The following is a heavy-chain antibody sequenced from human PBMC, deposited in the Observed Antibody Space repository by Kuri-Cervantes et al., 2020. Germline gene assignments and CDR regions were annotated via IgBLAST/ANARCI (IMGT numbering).Heavy chain of an antibody. CDR1: GFTFSNAW. D-gene: IGHD7-27*01. Sequence: GGSLRLSCAASGFTFSNAWMSWVRQAPGKGLEWVSAISGSGGSTYYADSAKGRFTISRDNSKNTLYLQMNSLRAEDTAVYYCAKDWAWFDPWGQGTLVTVSS. J-gene: IGHJ5*02. V-gene: IGHV3-23*01. CDR2: ISGSGGST. CDR3: AKDWAWFDP.